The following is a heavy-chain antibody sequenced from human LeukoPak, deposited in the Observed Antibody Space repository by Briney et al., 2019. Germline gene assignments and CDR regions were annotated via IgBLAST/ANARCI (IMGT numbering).Heavy chain of an antibody. CDR3: ARRTTTGYCSGGSCYRSGFDP. CDR1: GYTFTSYD. CDR2: MNPNSGNT. D-gene: IGHD2-15*01. J-gene: IGHJ5*02. V-gene: IGHV1-8*01. Sequence: ASVKVSCKASGYTFTSYDINWVRQATGQGLEWMGWMNPNSGNTGYAQKFQGRVTMTRNTSISTAYVELSSLRSEDTAVYYCARRTTTGYCSGGSCYRSGFDPWGQGTLVTVSS.